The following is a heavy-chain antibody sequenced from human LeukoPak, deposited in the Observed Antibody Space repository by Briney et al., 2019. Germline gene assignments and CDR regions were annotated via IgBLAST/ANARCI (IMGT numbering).Heavy chain of an antibody. Sequence: GESLKISCKGSGYSFSNYWIGCVRQMPGKGLEWMGIIYPSDSDTRYSPSFQGKVTISADKSISTAFLQWSSLKASDTAMYYCARGDCSSNSCADFGYWGQGTLVTVSS. CDR3: ARGDCSSNSCADFGY. CDR1: GYSFSNYW. J-gene: IGHJ4*02. CDR2: IYPSDSDT. V-gene: IGHV5-51*01. D-gene: IGHD2-2*01.